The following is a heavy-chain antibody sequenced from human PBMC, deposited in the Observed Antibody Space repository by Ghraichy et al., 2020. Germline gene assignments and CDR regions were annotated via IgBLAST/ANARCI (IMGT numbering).Heavy chain of an antibody. D-gene: IGHD2-2*01. CDR1: GFTVSSNY. Sequence: GGSLRLSCAASGFTVSSNYMSWVRQAPGKGLEWVSVIYSGGSTYYADSVKGRFTISRDNSKNTLYLQMNSLRAEDTAVYYCARGLIVVVPAATLYYYYGMDVWGQGTTVTVSS. CDR3: ARGLIVVVPAATLYYYYGMDV. J-gene: IGHJ6*02. V-gene: IGHV3-53*01. CDR2: IYSGGST.